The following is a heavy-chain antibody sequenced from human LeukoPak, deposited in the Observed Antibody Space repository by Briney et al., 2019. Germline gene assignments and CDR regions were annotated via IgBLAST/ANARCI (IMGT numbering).Heavy chain of an antibody. Sequence: GSSVKVSCAASGGTFSSYAISWVRQAPGQGLEWMGGIIPISAAANYAQTFQGRATTTADDSTSTAYMELSSLASEDTAVYDCARMGDERHCSSTSRVCPDALHMWGLGTMRTVSS. J-gene: IGHJ3*02. CDR1: GGTFSSYA. CDR3: ARMGDERHCSSTSRVCPDALHM. V-gene: IGHV1-69*01. CDR2: IIPISAAA. D-gene: IGHD2-2*01.